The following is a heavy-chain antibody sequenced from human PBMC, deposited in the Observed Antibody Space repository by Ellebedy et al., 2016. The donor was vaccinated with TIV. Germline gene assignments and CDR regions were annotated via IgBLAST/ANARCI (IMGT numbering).Heavy chain of an antibody. CDR1: GLTFSGDW. CDR3: TRNLGHYLLSD. Sequence: GGSLRLXCAASGLTFSGDWMTWVRQAPGKGREWVANINGDGSAIQYADSVEGRFTISRDNAKNSLYLQMNSLRVEDTAVYYCTRNLGHYLLSDWGQGSLVTVSS. D-gene: IGHD2-15*01. V-gene: IGHV3-7*01. CDR2: INGDGSAI. J-gene: IGHJ4*02.